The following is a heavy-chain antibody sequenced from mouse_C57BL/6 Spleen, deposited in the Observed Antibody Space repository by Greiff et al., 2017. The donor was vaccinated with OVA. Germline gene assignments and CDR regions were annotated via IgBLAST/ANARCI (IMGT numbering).Heavy chain of an antibody. V-gene: IGHV1-55*01. CDR1: GYTFTSYW. CDR2: IYPGSGST. Sequence: QVQLQQSGAELVKPGASVKMSCKASGYTFTSYWITWVKQRPGQGLEWIGDIYPGSGSTNYNEKFKSKATLTVDTSSSTAYMQLSSLTSKDAAVYYGGRGYDGPLGYWGKGTSVTVSS. D-gene: IGHD2-3*01. J-gene: IGHJ4*01. CDR3: GRGYDGPLGY.